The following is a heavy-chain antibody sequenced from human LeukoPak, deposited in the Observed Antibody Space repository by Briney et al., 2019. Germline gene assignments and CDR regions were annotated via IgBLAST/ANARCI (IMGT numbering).Heavy chain of an antibody. CDR3: ARWPQKYYYDSSGYPPPYYYYMDV. CDR2: ISSSSSYI. CDR1: GFTFSSYS. V-gene: IGHV3-21*01. Sequence: GGSLRLSCAASGFTFSSYSMNWVRQAPGKGLEWVSSISSSSSYIYYADSVKGRFTISRDNAKNSLYLQMNSPRAEDTAVYYCARWPQKYYYDSSGYPPPYYYYMDVWGKGTTVTVSS. J-gene: IGHJ6*03. D-gene: IGHD3-22*01.